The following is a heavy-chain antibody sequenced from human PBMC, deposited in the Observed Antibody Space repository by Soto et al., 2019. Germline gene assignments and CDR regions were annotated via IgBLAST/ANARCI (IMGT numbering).Heavy chain of an antibody. Sequence: QVQLVESGGDVKKPGSSVKVSCKASADTFNSYSLSWLRQAPGQRLGWMGGITPVGGTADYAQSFEYRFTITTADSTSTVYMELSSLRAHDTAVYYCARSLEGTTVTNCFDPWGQGALVTVSS. CDR2: ITPVGGTA. D-gene: IGHD2-8*01. V-gene: IGHV1-69*01. CDR1: ADTFNSYS. CDR3: ARSLEGTTVTNCFDP. J-gene: IGHJ5*02.